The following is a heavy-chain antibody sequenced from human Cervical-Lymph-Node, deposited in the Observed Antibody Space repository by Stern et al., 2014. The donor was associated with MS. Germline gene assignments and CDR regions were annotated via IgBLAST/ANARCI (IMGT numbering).Heavy chain of an antibody. CDR1: GFTFSGHG. Sequence: VQLVESGGGVVQPGRSLRLSCAASGFTFSGHGMHWVRQAPGKGLEWVAVIRFDGSDDHYADFVKGRFTISRDNSKNTLYLHMSSLRVEDTAVYHCERQVGSTKYHLDSWGQGTLVTVSS. J-gene: IGHJ4*02. V-gene: IGHV3-33*01. D-gene: IGHD1-26*01. CDR2: IRFDGSDD. CDR3: ERQVGSTKYHLDS.